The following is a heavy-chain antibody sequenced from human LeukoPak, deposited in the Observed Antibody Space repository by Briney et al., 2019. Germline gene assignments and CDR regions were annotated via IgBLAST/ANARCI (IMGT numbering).Heavy chain of an antibody. CDR3: AKDRYSNYGNWFDP. CDR1: GFTFSNYA. D-gene: IGHD4-11*01. Sequence: PGGSLRLSCAASGFTFSNYAMNWVRQAPGKGLEWVSGISGSGGSTYYADSVKGRFTISGDNSKNTLYLQMISLRAEDTAVYYCAKDRYSNYGNWFDPWGQGTLVTVFS. J-gene: IGHJ5*02. CDR2: ISGSGGST. V-gene: IGHV3-23*01.